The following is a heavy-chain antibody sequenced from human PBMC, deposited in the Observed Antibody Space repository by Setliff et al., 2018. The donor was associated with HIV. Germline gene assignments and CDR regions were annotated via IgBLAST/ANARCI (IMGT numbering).Heavy chain of an antibody. J-gene: IGHJ4*02. CDR3: ASGLICGGDCTWTVDY. CDR1: GYTSTGYY. CDR2: INPNSGGT. V-gene: IGHV1-2*02. D-gene: IGHD2-21*02. Sequence: ASVKVSCKASGYTSTGYYMHWVRQAPGQGLEWMGWINPNSGGTNYAQKFQGRVTMTRDTSISTAYMELSRLRSDDTAVYYCASGLICGGDCTWTVDYWGQGTLVTVSS.